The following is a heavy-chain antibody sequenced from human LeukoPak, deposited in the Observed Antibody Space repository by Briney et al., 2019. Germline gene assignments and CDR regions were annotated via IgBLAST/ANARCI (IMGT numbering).Heavy chain of an antibody. CDR2: ISGSADTA. CDR3: TRVGQSYSTSGQALDH. D-gene: IGHD2-8*01. Sequence: GGSLRLSCVASGFTFSRRDWMTWVRQAPGKGLEWISYISGSADTAYYADSVKGRFTMSRDNARNSLYLQMNSLGAEDTAVYYCTRVGQSYSTSGQALDHWGQGTLVTVSS. V-gene: IGHV3-48*03. CDR1: GFTFSRRDW. J-gene: IGHJ4*02.